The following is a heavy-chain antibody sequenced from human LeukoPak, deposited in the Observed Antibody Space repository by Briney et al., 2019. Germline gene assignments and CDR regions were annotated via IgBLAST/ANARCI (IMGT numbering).Heavy chain of an antibody. CDR1: GGSISSYY. CDR3: ARVGWELPHYYHMDV. D-gene: IGHD1-26*01. CDR2: IYYSGST. J-gene: IGHJ6*03. Sequence: SETLSLTCTVSGGSISSYYWSWIRQPPGKGLEWIGYIYYSGSTNYNPSLKSRVTISVDTSKNQFSLKLSSVTAADTAVYYCARVGWELPHYYHMDVWGKGTTVTVSS. V-gene: IGHV4-59*01.